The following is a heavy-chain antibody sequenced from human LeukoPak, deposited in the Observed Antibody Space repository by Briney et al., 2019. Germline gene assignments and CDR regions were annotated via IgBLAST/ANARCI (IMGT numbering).Heavy chain of an antibody. D-gene: IGHD3-3*01. CDR1: GFTFSSYA. Sequence: PGRSLRLSCAASGFTFSSYAMHWVRQAPGKGLEWVAVISYDGSNKYYADSVKGRFTISRDNSKNTLYLQMNSLRAEDTAVYYCARGVDDFWSGYQPYYFDYWGQGTLVTVSS. V-gene: IGHV3-30-3*01. CDR3: ARGVDDFWSGYQPYYFDY. CDR2: ISYDGSNK. J-gene: IGHJ4*02.